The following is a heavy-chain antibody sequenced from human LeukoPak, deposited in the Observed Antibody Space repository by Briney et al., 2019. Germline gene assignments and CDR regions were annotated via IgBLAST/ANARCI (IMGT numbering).Heavy chain of an antibody. CDR1: GFTFSSYA. Sequence: GGSLRPSCAASGFTFSSYAMHWVRQAPGKGLEWVSSISSSSSYIYYADSVKGRFTISRDNAKDSLYLQMNSLRAEDTAVYYCARDPYGDYSFDYWGQGTLVTVSS. V-gene: IGHV3-21*01. CDR3: ARDPYGDYSFDY. CDR2: ISSSSSYI. D-gene: IGHD4-17*01. J-gene: IGHJ4*02.